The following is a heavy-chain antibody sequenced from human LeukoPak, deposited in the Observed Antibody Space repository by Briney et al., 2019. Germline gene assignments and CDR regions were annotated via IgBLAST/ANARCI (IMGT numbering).Heavy chain of an antibody. CDR1: GGSISSYY. CDR3: AREDCSSTSCYTGKKYNWFDP. V-gene: IGHV4-59*12. Sequence: SETLSLTCTVSGGSISSYYWSWIRQPPGKGLDWIGYIYYSGSTNYNPSLKSRVTISVDTSKNQFSLKLSSVTAADTAVYYCAREDCSSTSCYTGKKYNWFDPWGQGTLVTVSS. CDR2: IYYSGST. J-gene: IGHJ5*02. D-gene: IGHD2-2*02.